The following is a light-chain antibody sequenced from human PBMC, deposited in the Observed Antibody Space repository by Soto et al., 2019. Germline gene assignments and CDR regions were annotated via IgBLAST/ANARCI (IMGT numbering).Light chain of an antibody. J-gene: IGKJ1*01. Sequence: DIQMTQSPSTLSASVGDRVTITCRASQSISSWLAWYQQKPGKAPKLLIYDASSLESGVPSRFSGSGSGTEFTPTITTRQPDVFAPYYCKQNNSYSPWTFGQGTKVEIK. CDR1: QSISSW. V-gene: IGKV1-5*01. CDR2: DAS. CDR3: KQNNSYSPWT.